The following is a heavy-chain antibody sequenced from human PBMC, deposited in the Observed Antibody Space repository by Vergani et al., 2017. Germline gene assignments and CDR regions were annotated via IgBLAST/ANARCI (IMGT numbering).Heavy chain of an antibody. Sequence: QLQLQESGPGLVKPSETLSLTCTVSGGSISSSSYYWGWIRQPPGKGLEWIGSIYYSGSTYYNPSLKSRVTISVDTSKNQFSLKLSSVTAADTAVYYCAKGSWYDFWSGWGNNDAFDIWGQGTMVTGSS. CDR2: IYYSGST. CDR1: GGSISSSSYY. CDR3: AKGSWYDFWSGWGNNDAFDI. V-gene: IGHV4-39*01. D-gene: IGHD3-3*01. J-gene: IGHJ3*02.